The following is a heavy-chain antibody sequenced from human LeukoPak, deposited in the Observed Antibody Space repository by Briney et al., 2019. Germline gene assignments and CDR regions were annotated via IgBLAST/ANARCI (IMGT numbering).Heavy chain of an antibody. Sequence: GGSLRLSCAASGFTFSSCWMTWVRQAPGKGLEWVANIKEDGSKKNYVDSVKGRFTIFRDNAKNSLYLQMNSLRAEDTAVYYCAKERSSSWYSSRVGVFDYWGQGTLVTVSS. CDR2: IKEDGSKK. D-gene: IGHD6-13*01. J-gene: IGHJ4*02. CDR3: AKERSSSWYSSRVGVFDY. CDR1: GFTFSSCW. V-gene: IGHV3-7*01.